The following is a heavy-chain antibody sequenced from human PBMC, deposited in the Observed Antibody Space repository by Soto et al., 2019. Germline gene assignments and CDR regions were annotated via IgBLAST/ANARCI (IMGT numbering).Heavy chain of an antibody. D-gene: IGHD6-13*01. V-gene: IGHV4-61*01. CDR2: IYYRGRT. CDR3: ASLFSGWCGKVAYAFDI. Sequence: ASETLSLTCTVSGGSVRSGSYYWSWIRQPPGKGLEWIGYIYYRGRTNYNPSLKSRVTISVDTSKNQFSLKLSSGTAADTAGYYCASLFSGWCGKVAYAFDIWGQETMFT. CDR1: GGSVRSGSYY. J-gene: IGHJ3*02.